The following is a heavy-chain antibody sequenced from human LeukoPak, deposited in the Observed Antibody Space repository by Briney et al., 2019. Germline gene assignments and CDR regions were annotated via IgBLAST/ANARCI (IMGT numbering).Heavy chain of an antibody. CDR1: DGSINSYY. CDR3: ARGQTGSDYGDPDPLGN. D-gene: IGHD4-17*01. J-gene: IGHJ4*02. CDR2: IYYNGNT. V-gene: IGHV4-59*01. Sequence: PSETLSLTCSVSDGSINSYYWNWIRRPPGKGLEWIGYIYYNGNTNYSPSLKSRVTMSVDTSKNLFSLKVSSVTAADTAVYYCARGQTGSDYGDPDPLGNWGQETLVTVSS.